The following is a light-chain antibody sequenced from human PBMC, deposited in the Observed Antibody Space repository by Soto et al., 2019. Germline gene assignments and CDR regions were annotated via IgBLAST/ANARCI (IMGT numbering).Light chain of an antibody. V-gene: IGKV1-9*01. CDR1: QGISSY. CDR3: LQYNSHPYT. J-gene: IGKJ5*01. Sequence: DIHLSQSPSSLTSSVGDRVTITSRASQGISSYLAWYQQKPGKAPNLLIYGASTLQSGIPSRFSGSGSGTEFTLTISSLEPDDFGTYLCLQYNSHPYTLGQGTRLEIK. CDR2: GAS.